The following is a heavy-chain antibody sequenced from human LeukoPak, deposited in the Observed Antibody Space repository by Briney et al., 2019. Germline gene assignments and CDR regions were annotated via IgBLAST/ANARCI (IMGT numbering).Heavy chain of an antibody. D-gene: IGHD7-27*01. CDR2: ISYDGSNK. V-gene: IGHV3-30*03. J-gene: IGHJ4*02. CDR3: TTLRSTWGY. Sequence: GGSLRLSCAASGFTFSSYGMHWVRQAPGKGLEWVAVISYDGSNKYYADSVKGRFTISRDNSKNTLYLQMNSLKTEDTAVYYCTTLRSTWGYWGQGTLVTVSS. CDR1: GFTFSSYG.